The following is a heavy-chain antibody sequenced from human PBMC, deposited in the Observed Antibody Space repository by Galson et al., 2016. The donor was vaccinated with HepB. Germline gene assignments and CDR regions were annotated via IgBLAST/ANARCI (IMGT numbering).Heavy chain of an antibody. Sequence: LRLSCAASGFSFSGYAMSWVRQAPGTGLEWVSAISGSGASTYYADSVKGRFIISRDNSKNTLYVQMYSLRAEDTAVYYCAKGSRGYSGYYFDFWGQGTLVTVSS. CDR1: GFSFSGYA. D-gene: IGHD5-12*01. J-gene: IGHJ4*02. CDR3: AKGSRGYSGYYFDF. CDR2: ISGSGAST. V-gene: IGHV3-23*01.